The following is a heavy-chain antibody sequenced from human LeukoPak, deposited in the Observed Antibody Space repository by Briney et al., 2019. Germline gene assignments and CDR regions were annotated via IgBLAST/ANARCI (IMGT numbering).Heavy chain of an antibody. J-gene: IGHJ4*02. Sequence: GGSLRLSCAASEFDFSSHAMTWVRQAPGKGLEWVSAISISGSKTYYADSVRGRFTISRDNSKNTLYLQMNSLRAEDTAVYYCANEIRPNDYWGQGTQVTVSS. D-gene: IGHD4-17*01. CDR1: EFDFSSHA. CDR2: ISISGSKT. CDR3: ANEIRPNDY. V-gene: IGHV3-23*01.